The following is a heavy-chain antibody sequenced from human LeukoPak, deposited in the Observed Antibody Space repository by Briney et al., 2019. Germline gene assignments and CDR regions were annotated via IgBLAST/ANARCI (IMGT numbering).Heavy chain of an antibody. V-gene: IGHV1-18*01. CDR2: ISAYNGNT. Sequence: ASVKVSCKASGYTFTSYGISWVRQAPGQGLEWMGWISAYNGNTNYAQKLQGRVTMTTDTSTSTAYMELRSPRSDDTAVYYCARDRVRGGVKDAFDIWGQGTMVTVSS. J-gene: IGHJ3*02. CDR1: GYTFTSYG. CDR3: ARDRVRGGVKDAFDI. D-gene: IGHD3-10*01.